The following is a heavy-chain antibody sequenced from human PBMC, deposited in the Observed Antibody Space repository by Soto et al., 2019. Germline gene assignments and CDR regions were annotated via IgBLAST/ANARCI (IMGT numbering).Heavy chain of an antibody. J-gene: IGHJ6*02. V-gene: IGHV1-46*01. D-gene: IGHD6-13*01. CDR2: INPSCGST. CDR1: GYTFTSYY. Sequence: ASVKVSCKASGYTFTSYYMHWVRQAPGQGLEWMGIINPSCGSTSYAQKFQGRVTMTRDPSTSTVYMELSSLRSEDTAVYYCARDKQEQLVDYYYYAMDVWGQGTTLT. CDR3: ARDKQEQLVDYYYYAMDV.